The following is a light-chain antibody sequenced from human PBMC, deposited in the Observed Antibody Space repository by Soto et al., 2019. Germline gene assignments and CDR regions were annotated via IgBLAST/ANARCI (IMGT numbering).Light chain of an antibody. Sequence: DIQMTQSPSTLSASVGDRVTITCRASQTISNWLAWYQQKPGKAPKLLIYDASILESGVPSRFSGSGSGTEFTLTISSLQPDDFATYYCQQYNSYSTFGQGTKVDIK. CDR1: QTISNW. J-gene: IGKJ1*01. V-gene: IGKV1-5*01. CDR3: QQYNSYST. CDR2: DAS.